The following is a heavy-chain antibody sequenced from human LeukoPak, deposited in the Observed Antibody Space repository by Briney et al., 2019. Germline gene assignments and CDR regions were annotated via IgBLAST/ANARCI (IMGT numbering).Heavy chain of an antibody. CDR2: TYYSGST. CDR3: ARPYYYDSRIDP. J-gene: IGHJ5*02. Sequence: SWVRQAPGKGLEWIGYTYYSGSTYYNPSLKSRVTISVDTSKNQFSLKLSSVTAADTAVYYCARPYYYDSRIDPWGQGTLVTVSS. V-gene: IGHV4-30-4*08. D-gene: IGHD3-22*01.